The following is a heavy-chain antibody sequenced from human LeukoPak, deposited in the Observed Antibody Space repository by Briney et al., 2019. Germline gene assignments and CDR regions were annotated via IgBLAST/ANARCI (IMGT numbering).Heavy chain of an antibody. CDR1: GDSLRTTTYY. D-gene: IGHD3-22*01. CDR2: LYHCGTI. Sequence: PSETLSLTCTVSGDSLRTTTYYWNWIRQPPGKGLEWIGGLYHCGTIYYNPSLKSRVSISVDTSKNQFSLNLSSVTAADTAIYYCARDAQYYYDDSGYYYLDYWGQGTLVTVSS. V-gene: IGHV4-39*07. CDR3: ARDAQYYYDDSGYYYLDY. J-gene: IGHJ4*02.